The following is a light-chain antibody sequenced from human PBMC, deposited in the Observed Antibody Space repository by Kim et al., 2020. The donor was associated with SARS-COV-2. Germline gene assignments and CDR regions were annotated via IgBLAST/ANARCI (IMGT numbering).Light chain of an antibody. CDR2: YAT. CDR1: KIGSMA. J-gene: IGLJ2*01. CDR3: QVWDDTTDHRI. V-gene: IGLV3-21*04. Sequence: PVQAARITCGGKKIGSMAVQWYQQTPGQAPVLVIRYATERPSRIPPRFSGANSGNTATLIITRVEGEDEADYWCQVWDDTTDHRIFAGGPLWTVL.